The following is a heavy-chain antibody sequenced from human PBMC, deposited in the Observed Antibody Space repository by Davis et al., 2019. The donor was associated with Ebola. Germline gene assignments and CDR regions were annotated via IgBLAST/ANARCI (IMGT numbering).Heavy chain of an antibody. D-gene: IGHD5-24*01. CDR1: GFTSSDHY. Sequence: PGGSLRLSCAASGFTSSDHYMDWVRQAPGKGLEWVARTRNKAKSYTTEYAASVKGRFTISRDDSKNSLYLQMNSLRAEDTAVYYCARVRTIDDYYYYYMDVWGKGTTVTVSS. CDR3: ARVRTIDDYYYYYMDV. J-gene: IGHJ6*03. CDR2: TRNKAKSYTT. V-gene: IGHV3-72*01.